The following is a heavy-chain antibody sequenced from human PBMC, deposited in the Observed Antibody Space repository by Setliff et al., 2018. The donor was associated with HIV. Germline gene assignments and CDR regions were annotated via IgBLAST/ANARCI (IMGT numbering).Heavy chain of an antibody. V-gene: IGHV1-18*01. CDR1: GYTFTSYG. CDR3: VLYSTGASRFDY. Sequence: ASVKVSCKASGYTFTSYGISWVRQAPGQGLEWMGWISAYNGNTNYAQKLQGRFTMTADRSTDTAYMELSGLRSEDTAIYYCVLYSTGASRFDYWGQGTLVTVSS. D-gene: IGHD2-8*01. CDR2: ISAYNGNT. J-gene: IGHJ4*02.